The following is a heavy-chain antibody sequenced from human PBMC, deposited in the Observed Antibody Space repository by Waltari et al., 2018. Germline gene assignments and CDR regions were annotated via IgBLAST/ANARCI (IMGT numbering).Heavy chain of an antibody. J-gene: IGHJ4*02. CDR1: GFVVSSKF. D-gene: IGHD1-1*01. V-gene: IGHV3-53*01. CDR3: ASSKMPNDLDD. CDR2: LYPGGRT. Sequence: EVRLVESGGGLIQPGGSLRLSCAVSGFVVSSKFMSWVRQAPGEGLEWDSILYPGGRTFYADSMNGRFTISRDNSKNTVFLKMNSLRVDDTGIYYWASSKMPNDLDDWGPGIQVTVSS.